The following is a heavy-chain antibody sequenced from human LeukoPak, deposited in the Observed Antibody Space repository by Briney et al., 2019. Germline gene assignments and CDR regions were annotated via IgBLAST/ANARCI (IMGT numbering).Heavy chain of an antibody. J-gene: IGHJ6*03. CDR2: IIPIFGTA. CDR3: ARGLNYYDSSGYYGSYYYYMDV. CDR1: GGTFSSYA. D-gene: IGHD3-22*01. Sequence: GSSVKVSCKASGGTFSSYAISWVRQAPGQGLEWMGRIIPIFGTANYAQKFKGRVTITTDESTSTAYMELSSLRSEDTAVYYCARGLNYYDSSGYYGSYYYYMDVWGKGTTVTVSS. V-gene: IGHV1-69*05.